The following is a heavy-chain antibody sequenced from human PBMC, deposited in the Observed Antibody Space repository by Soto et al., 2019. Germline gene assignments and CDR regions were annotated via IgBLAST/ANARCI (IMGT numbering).Heavy chain of an antibody. CDR1: VFSFVGYA. Sequence: PGWSLRLSCASSVFSFVGYAMIWVRQAPGKGLEWVAAISGSGASSFFADSVRGRFVISRDNSQNTVFLQMSNLRAEDTAMYYCTKGSRGYTNYFFDSWGLGTLVTVSS. CDR2: ISGSGASS. J-gene: IGHJ4*02. CDR3: TKGSRGYTNYFFDS. V-gene: IGHV3-23*01. D-gene: IGHD6-25*01.